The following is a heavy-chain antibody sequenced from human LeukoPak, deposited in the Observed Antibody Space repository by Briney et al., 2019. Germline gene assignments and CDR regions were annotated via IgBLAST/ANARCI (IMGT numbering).Heavy chain of an antibody. CDR2: IWYDGSNK. CDR3: ARDRAAARMDV. CDR1: GFTFRSHG. D-gene: IGHD6-13*01. Sequence: GGSLRLSCAASGFTFRSHGMYWVRQALGKGLEWVAIIWYDGSNKYYADSVKGRFTISRDNSKNTLYLQMNSLRAEDTAVYYCARDRAAARMDVWGKGTTVTVSS. V-gene: IGHV3-33*01. J-gene: IGHJ6*04.